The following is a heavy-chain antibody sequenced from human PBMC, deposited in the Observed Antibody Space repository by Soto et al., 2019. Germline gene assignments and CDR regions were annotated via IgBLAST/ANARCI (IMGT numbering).Heavy chain of an antibody. V-gene: IGHV4-39*01. D-gene: IGHD4-4*01. CDR2: IDYSGTA. Sequence: ETLRLTCTVSYGSISVSHLFWGWVRQPPGKGLEWIGNIDYSGTAYFNPSLGTRVTFPVDTSKNQFSLTLYSVTAADTAVYYCARTTGRHLDFWGQGIRVTVSS. CDR3: ARTTGRHLDF. J-gene: IGHJ4*02. CDR1: YGSISVSHLF.